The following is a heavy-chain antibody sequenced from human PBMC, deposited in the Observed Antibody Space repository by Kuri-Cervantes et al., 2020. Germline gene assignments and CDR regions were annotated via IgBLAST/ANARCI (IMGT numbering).Heavy chain of an antibody. CDR2: ISYDGSNK. CDR1: GFTFSNYA. J-gene: IGHJ6*02. V-gene: IGHV3-30-3*01. D-gene: IGHD6-13*01. CDR3: ARAGPYEGSSWYVAPYYYYGMDV. Sequence: GGSLRLSCAASGFTFSNYAMHWVRQAPGKWLEWVAVISYDGSNKYYADSVKGRFTISRDNSKNTLYLQMNSLRAEDTAVYYCARAGPYEGSSWYVAPYYYYGMDVWGQGTTVTVSS.